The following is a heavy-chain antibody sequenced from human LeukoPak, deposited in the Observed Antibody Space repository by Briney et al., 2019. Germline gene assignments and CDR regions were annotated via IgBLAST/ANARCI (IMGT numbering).Heavy chain of an antibody. CDR1: GFTFSNYA. V-gene: IGHV3-23*01. D-gene: IGHD4-17*01. Sequence: GGSLRPSCAASGFTFSNYAMSWVRQAPGKGLEWVSTISNSGGSTYCADSVKGRFTISRDNSKNTLYLQMNSLRAEDTAVYYCAKGTTVIRGGWFDPWGQGTLVTVSS. J-gene: IGHJ5*02. CDR2: ISNSGGST. CDR3: AKGTTVIRGGWFDP.